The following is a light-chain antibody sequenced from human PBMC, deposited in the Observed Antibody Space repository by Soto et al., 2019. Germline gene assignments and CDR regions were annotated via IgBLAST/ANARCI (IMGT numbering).Light chain of an antibody. V-gene: IGKV3-11*01. CDR3: QQGRDWSFGLT. CDR2: DAC. J-gene: IGKJ4*01. Sequence: QSPTTRSRYRGGRATVSCTCGQCVSTYLAWYQLKPAQAHRLLIYDACTSATGVPARFSGSGSGTDLTLTLSSLEPEAFAVSSCQQGRDWSFGLTFGVGTKVDIK. CDR1: QCVSTY.